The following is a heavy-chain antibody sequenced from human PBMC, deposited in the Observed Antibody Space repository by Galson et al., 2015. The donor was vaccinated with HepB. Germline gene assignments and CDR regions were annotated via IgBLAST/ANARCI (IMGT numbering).Heavy chain of an antibody. V-gene: IGHV3-30*02. Sequence: SLRLSCAASGFTFSSYGMHWVRQAPGKGLEWVAFIRYDGSNKYYADSVKGRFTISRDNSKNTLYLQMNSLRAEDTAVYYCARGGCSSTSCPHPLRYWGQGTLVTVSS. D-gene: IGHD2-2*01. CDR2: IRYDGSNK. J-gene: IGHJ4*02. CDR1: GFTFSSYG. CDR3: ARGGCSSTSCPHPLRY.